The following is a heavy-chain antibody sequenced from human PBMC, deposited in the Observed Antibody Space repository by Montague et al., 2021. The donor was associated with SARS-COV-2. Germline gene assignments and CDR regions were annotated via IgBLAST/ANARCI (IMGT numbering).Heavy chain of an antibody. CDR2: IYDSGST. Sequence: SETLSLTCTVSGASISSSNYYWDWIRQPPGKGLEWIGSIYDSGSTYYNPCLKSRVTISVDTSKNHFSLKLSSVTAADTAVYYCARRGRKLLPVATTIGGFDIWGQGTMVTVSS. V-gene: IGHV4-39*02. CDR1: GASISSSNYY. CDR3: ARRGRKLLPVATTIGGFDI. D-gene: IGHD5-12*01. J-gene: IGHJ3*02.